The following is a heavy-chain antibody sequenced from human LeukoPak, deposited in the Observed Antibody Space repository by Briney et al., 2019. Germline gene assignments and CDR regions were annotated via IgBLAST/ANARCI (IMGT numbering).Heavy chain of an antibody. CDR1: GYSFTAYY. D-gene: IGHD3-22*01. J-gene: IGHJ4*02. CDR3: ARDRNYYDSSGQYGD. V-gene: IGHV1-2*02. Sequence: GASVKVSCKVSGYSFTAYYMHWVRQAPGQGLEWMGWINPNSGGTNCAQKFQGGVTMTRDTSISTAYMELSRLRSDDTAVYYCARDRNYYDSSGQYGDWGQGTLVTVSS. CDR2: INPNSGGT.